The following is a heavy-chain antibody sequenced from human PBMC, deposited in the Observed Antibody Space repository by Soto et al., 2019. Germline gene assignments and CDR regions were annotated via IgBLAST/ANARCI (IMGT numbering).Heavy chain of an antibody. Sequence: PGGSLRLSCAASGFTFSSYAISWVRQAPWKGLEWVSAISGSGVSTYYADSVKGRFTISRDNSKNTLYLQMNSLRAEDTAVYYCPKFGRWLQSGYSGQGTLVTLFS. CDR2: ISGSGVST. CDR3: PKFGRWLQSGY. J-gene: IGHJ4*02. V-gene: IGHV3-23*01. D-gene: IGHD5-12*01. CDR1: GFTFSSYA.